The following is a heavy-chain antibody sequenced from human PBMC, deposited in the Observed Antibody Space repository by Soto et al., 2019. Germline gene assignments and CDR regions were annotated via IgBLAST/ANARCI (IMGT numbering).Heavy chain of an antibody. D-gene: IGHD5-18*01. V-gene: IGHV2-26*01. Sequence: QVTLKESGPVLVKPTETLTLTCTVSGFSLSNARMGVSWIRQPPGKALEWLAHIFSNDEKSYSTSLKSRLTISKDTSKSQVVLTMTYMDPVDTATYYCARIGKEERGYRDYYYYGMDVWGQGTTVTVSS. CDR2: IFSNDEK. J-gene: IGHJ6*02. CDR3: ARIGKEERGYRDYYYYGMDV. CDR1: GFSLSNARMG.